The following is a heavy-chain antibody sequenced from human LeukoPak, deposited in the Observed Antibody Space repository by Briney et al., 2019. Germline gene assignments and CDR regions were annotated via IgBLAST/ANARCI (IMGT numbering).Heavy chain of an antibody. Sequence: PGGSLRLSCAASGFTFSSYEMNWVRQAPGKGLEWVSYISSSGSTIYYADSVKGRFTISRDNAKNSLYLQMNSLRAEDTAVYYCARDLVMVTDTNNYYYYGMDVWGQGTTVTVSS. D-gene: IGHD2-21*02. CDR1: GFTFSSYE. CDR2: ISSSGSTI. J-gene: IGHJ6*02. V-gene: IGHV3-48*03. CDR3: ARDLVMVTDTNNYYYYGMDV.